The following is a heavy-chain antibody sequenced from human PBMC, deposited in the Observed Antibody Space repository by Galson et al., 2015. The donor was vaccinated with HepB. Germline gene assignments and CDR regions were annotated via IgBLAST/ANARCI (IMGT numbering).Heavy chain of an antibody. CDR2: INAGNGNT. CDR1: GYTFTSYA. Sequence: SVKVSCKASGYTFTSYAMHWVRQAPGQRLEWMGWINAGNGNTKYSQKLQGRVTMTTDTSTSTAYMELRSLRSDDTAVYYCARAGDIVVVPAADYYYYMDVWGKGTTVTVSS. D-gene: IGHD2-2*01. J-gene: IGHJ6*03. CDR3: ARAGDIVVVPAADYYYYMDV. V-gene: IGHV1-3*01.